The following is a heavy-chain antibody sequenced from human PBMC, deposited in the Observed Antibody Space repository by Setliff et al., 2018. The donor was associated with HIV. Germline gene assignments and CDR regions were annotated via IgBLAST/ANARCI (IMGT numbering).Heavy chain of an antibody. CDR3: VRAPPNSEY. J-gene: IGHJ4*02. V-gene: IGHV3-23*01. CDR1: GFAFSTFD. Sequence: QPGGSLRLSCAASGFAFSTFDMNRVRQAPGKGLEWVSAVGVGGGATYYADSVRGRFAVSRDDSKNTLYLEMSGLRAEDTAFYFCVRAPPNSEYWGRGTLVTVSS. CDR2: VGVGGGAT.